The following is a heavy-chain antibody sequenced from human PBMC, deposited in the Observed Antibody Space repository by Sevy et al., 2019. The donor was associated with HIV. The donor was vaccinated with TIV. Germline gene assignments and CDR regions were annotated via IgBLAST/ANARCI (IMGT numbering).Heavy chain of an antibody. CDR2: IKSKTDGGTT. Sequence: GGSLRLSCAASGFTFSNAWMSWVRQAPGKGLEWVGHIKSKTDGGTTDYAAPVKGRFTISRDDSKNTLYLQMNSLKTEDTAVYYCTTSNAYCSSTSCSLYYYYGMDVWGQGTTVTVSS. J-gene: IGHJ6*02. D-gene: IGHD2-2*01. CDR1: GFTFSNAW. CDR3: TTSNAYCSSTSCSLYYYYGMDV. V-gene: IGHV3-15*01.